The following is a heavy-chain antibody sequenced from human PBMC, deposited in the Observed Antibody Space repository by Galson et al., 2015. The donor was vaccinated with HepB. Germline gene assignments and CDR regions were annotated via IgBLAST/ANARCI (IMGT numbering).Heavy chain of an antibody. CDR1: TFSSYA. J-gene: IGHJ4*02. Sequence: TFSSYAMNWVRQAPGKGLEWVAVLSSHGDNEYYADSVKGRFTISRDNSENTVYLQMHSLRVEDTAVYYCARTFYFDYWGQGTLVTVSS. V-gene: IGHV3-30*04. CDR2: LSSHGDNE. CDR3: ARTFYFDY. D-gene: IGHD3-16*01.